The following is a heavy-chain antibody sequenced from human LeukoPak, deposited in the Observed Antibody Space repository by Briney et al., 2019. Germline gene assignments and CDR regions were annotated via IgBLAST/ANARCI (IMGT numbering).Heavy chain of an antibody. CDR2: ITWNSGSI. D-gene: IGHD3-10*01. CDR3: AKDRGDYYYGMDV. J-gene: IGHJ6*02. CDR1: GFTFDDYA. V-gene: IGHV3-9*01. Sequence: GGSLRLSCAASGFTFDDYAMHWVRQAPGKGLEWVSGITWNSGSIGYAGSVKGRFTISRDNAKNSLYLQMNSLRAEDTALYYCAKDRGDYYYGMDVWGQGTTVTVSS.